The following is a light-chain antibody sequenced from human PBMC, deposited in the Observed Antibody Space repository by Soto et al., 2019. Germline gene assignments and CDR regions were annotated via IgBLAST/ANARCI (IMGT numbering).Light chain of an antibody. CDR3: QQYGSSPRT. V-gene: IGKV3-20*01. CDR1: QSISTK. CDR2: GAS. Sequence: EIVMTQSPATLSVSPGERATLSCRASQSISTKLAWYQQKPGQAPRLLIYGASSRATGIPDRFSGSGSGTDFTLTISRLEAEDFAVYYCQQYGSSPRTFGQGTKV. J-gene: IGKJ1*01.